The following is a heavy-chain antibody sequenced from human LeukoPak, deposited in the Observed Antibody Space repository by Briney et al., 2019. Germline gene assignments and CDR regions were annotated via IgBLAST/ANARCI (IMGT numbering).Heavy chain of an antibody. CDR2: ISGSGGST. V-gene: IGHV3-23*01. D-gene: IGHD4-11*01. J-gene: IGHJ6*02. Sequence: GGSLRLSCAASGFTFSSYAMSWVRQAPGKGLEWVSAISGSGGSTYYADSVKGRFTISRDNSKNTLYLQMNSLGAEDTAVYYCAKDSNAPLYGMDVWGQGTTVTVSS. CDR1: GFTFSSYA. CDR3: AKDSNAPLYGMDV.